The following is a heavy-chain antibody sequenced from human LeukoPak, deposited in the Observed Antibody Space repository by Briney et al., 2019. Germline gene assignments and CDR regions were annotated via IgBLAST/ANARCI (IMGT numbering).Heavy chain of an antibody. CDR1: GFTFSSYA. J-gene: IGHJ5*02. V-gene: IGHV3-23*01. CDR2: ISGSGGST. Sequence: PGGSLRLSCAASGFTFSSYAMSWVRQAPGKGLEWVSAISGSGGSTYYADSMKGRFTISRDNSKNTLYLQMNSLRAEDTAVYYCAKGRCSSTSCANWFDPWGQGTLVTVSS. D-gene: IGHD2-2*01. CDR3: AKGRCSSTSCANWFDP.